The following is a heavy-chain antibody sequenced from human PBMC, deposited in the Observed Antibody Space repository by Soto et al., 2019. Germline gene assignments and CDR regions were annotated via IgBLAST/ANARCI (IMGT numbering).Heavy chain of an antibody. Sequence: PGESLKISCKGSGYSFSTSWMGWVRQLPGKGLEWMGIIYPGDSDSRYGPSFEGHVTFSVDKSISTAYLEWSSLKASDTASYYCARLARRVAQESNYFDPWGQGTLVTVSS. CDR2: IYPGDSDS. V-gene: IGHV5-51*01. CDR1: GYSFSTSW. D-gene: IGHD2-8*01. CDR3: ARLARRVAQESNYFDP. J-gene: IGHJ5*02.